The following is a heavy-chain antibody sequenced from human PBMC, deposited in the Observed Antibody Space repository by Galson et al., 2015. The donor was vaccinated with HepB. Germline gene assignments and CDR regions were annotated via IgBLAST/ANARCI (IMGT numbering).Heavy chain of an antibody. CDR2: IYSGGST. V-gene: IGHV3-53*01. J-gene: IGHJ6*03. Sequence: SLRLSCAASGFTVSSNHMSWVRQAPGKGLEWVSVIYSGGSTYYADSVKGRFTISRDNSKNTLYLQMNSLRAEDTAVYYCASHPGTYYYYYYMDVWGKGTTVTVSS. CDR1: GFTVSSNH. CDR3: ASHPGTYYYYYYMDV. D-gene: IGHD3-10*01.